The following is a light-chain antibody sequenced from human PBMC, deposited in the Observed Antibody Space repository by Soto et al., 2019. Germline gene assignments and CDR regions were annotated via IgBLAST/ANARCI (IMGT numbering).Light chain of an antibody. V-gene: IGLV1-47*01. Sequence: QLVLTQPPSASGTPGQRVTISCSGSSSNIGSNYVYWYQQLPGTAPKLLIYRNNQRPSGVPDRFSGSKSGTSASLAISGLRSEDEANYYCAAWDGSLSGVVFGGGTQVTVL. CDR3: AAWDGSLSGVV. CDR2: RNN. J-gene: IGLJ3*02. CDR1: SSNIGSNY.